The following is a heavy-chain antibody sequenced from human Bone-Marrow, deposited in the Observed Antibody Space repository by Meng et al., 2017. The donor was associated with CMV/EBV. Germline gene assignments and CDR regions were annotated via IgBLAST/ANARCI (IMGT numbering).Heavy chain of an antibody. D-gene: IGHD3-22*01. V-gene: IGHV3-74*01. Sequence: GESLKISCAASGFTFSSYWMHWVRQAPGKGLVWVSRINSDGSSTSYADSVKGRFTISRDNAKNTLYLQMNSLRAEDTAVYYCAKDRGAYYYDSSGYYYYYGMDVWGQGTTVTVSS. J-gene: IGHJ6*02. CDR1: GFTFSSYW. CDR3: AKDRGAYYYDSSGYYYYYGMDV. CDR2: INSDGSST.